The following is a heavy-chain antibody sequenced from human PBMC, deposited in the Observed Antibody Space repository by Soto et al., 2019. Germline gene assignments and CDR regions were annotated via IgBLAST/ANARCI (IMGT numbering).Heavy chain of an antibody. V-gene: IGHV1-46*01. J-gene: IGHJ4*02. CDR3: ARTLSDGLPSDY. CDR2: IKPTGGST. Sequence: ASVKVSFKASGYTFTSYYMHWVRQAPGQGLEWMGMIKPTGGSTSYAQKFQGRVTMTRDTSTSTVYMELSSLTSEDTAVYYCARTLSDGLPSDYWGQGTLVTVSS. CDR1: GYTFTSYY.